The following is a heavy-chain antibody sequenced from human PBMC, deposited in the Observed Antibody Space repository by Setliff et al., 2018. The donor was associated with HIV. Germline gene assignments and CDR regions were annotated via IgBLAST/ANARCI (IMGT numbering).Heavy chain of an antibody. Sequence: GSLRLSCVATGFTFRTYGMGWVRQAPGKGLEWVSVFGGSGTTYYADSVKGRFTISKDTSTNTLYLQMTSLRVEDTAIYFCAKEMGHQRPFDYWGQGTLVTVSS. V-gene: IGHV3-23*01. J-gene: IGHJ4*02. D-gene: IGHD2-2*01. CDR3: AKEMGHQRPFDY. CDR1: GFTFRTYG. CDR2: FGGSGTT.